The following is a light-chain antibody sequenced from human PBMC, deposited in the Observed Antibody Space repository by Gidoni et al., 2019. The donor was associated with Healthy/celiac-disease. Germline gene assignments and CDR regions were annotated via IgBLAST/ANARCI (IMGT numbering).Light chain of an antibody. V-gene: IGKV1-39*01. J-gene: IGKJ1*01. CDR3: QQSFNGLSGT. CDR2: AAS. Sequence: DIQMTQSPSSLSASVGDRVTITCRASQSISNYLNWYQQKPGKAPKLLIYAASTLQSGVPSRFSGSGSGTDFALTISSLQPEDFETFYCQQSFNGLSGTFGQGTKVEI. CDR1: QSISNY.